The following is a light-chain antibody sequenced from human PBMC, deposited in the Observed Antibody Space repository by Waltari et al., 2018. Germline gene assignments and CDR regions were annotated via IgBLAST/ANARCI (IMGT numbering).Light chain of an antibody. CDR3: QQYDTYPLT. CDR2: MAS. CDR1: QDITTW. J-gene: IGKJ4*01. Sequence: DIQMTQSPSTLSASVGDRVTITCRASQDITTWLALYQQKPGKAPKLLIDMASTLQSGVPSSFSGSGSGTEFTLTISGLQPDDFATYFCQQYDTYPLTFGGGTKVESK. V-gene: IGKV1-5*03.